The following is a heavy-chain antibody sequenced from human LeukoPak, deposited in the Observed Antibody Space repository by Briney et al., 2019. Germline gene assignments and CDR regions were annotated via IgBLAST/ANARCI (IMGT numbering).Heavy chain of an antibody. CDR1: GFTFSSYS. CDR3: ARGVGGYCSSTSCYPDY. CDR2: ISSSSSTI. D-gene: IGHD2-2*01. Sequence: PGGSLRLSCAASGFTFSSYSMNWVRQAPGKGLEWVSYISSSSSTIYYADSVKGRFTISRDNAKNSLYLQMNSLRAEDTAVYYCARGVGGYCSSTSCYPDYWGQGTLVTVSS. V-gene: IGHV3-48*01. J-gene: IGHJ4*02.